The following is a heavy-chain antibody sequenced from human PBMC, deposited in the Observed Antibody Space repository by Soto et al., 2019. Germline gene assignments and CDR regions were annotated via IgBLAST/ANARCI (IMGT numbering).Heavy chain of an antibody. CDR1: GNSLTSYW. J-gene: IGHJ3*02. Sequence: GESLKISCKGSGNSLTSYWIGWVRQLPGKGLELMGLIYPDDSDTRYSPSFQGQVTISADKSISTTYLQWSSLKASDTAMYYCARRDGAFDIWGQGTMVTVSS. V-gene: IGHV5-51*01. CDR2: IYPDDSDT. CDR3: ARRDGAFDI.